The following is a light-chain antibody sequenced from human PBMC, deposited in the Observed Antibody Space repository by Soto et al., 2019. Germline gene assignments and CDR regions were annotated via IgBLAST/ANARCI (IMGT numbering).Light chain of an antibody. J-gene: IGKJ1*01. CDR1: QSVLYSSNNKNY. CDR2: WAS. CDR3: QQYFSFPWT. V-gene: IGKV4-1*01. Sequence: DIVMTQSPDSLAVSLGERATINCKSSQSVLYSSNNKNYLAWYQQRPGQPPNLLIYWASTRESGVPDRFSGSESGTDFTPTISSLQAEDVAIYYCQQYFSFPWTFGQGTKVEIK.